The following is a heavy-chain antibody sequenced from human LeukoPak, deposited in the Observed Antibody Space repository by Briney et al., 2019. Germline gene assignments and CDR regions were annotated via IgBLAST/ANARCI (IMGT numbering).Heavy chain of an antibody. Sequence: GGSLRLSCAASGFTFSSYWMSWVRQAPGKGLEWVANIKQDGSEKYYVDSVKGRFTISRDNAKNSLYLQMNSLRAEDTAVYYCARDGSGASIAAADHDPYYYYYGMDVWGQGTTVTVSS. CDR2: IKQDGSEK. CDR3: ARDGSGASIAAADHDPYYYYYGMDV. V-gene: IGHV3-7*01. CDR1: GFTFSSYW. J-gene: IGHJ6*02. D-gene: IGHD6-13*01.